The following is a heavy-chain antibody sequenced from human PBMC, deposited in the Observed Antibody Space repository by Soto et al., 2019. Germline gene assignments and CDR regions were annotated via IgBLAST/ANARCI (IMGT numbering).Heavy chain of an antibody. Sequence: GASVKVSCRGSGYTFRDYGITWVRQGPGQGLAWMGWRSAYNGNTNTAEKFQGRVTMTIDTATSTAYMDLRSLRSDDTAVYYCARDVRDGYRKGGGDYFDNWGQGTLVTVSS. CDR3: ARDVRDGYRKGGGDYFDN. CDR1: GYTFRDYG. CDR2: RSAYNGNT. J-gene: IGHJ4*02. D-gene: IGHD3-16*01. V-gene: IGHV1-18*04.